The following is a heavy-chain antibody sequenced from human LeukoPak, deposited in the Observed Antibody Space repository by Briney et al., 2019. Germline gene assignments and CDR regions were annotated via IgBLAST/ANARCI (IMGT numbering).Heavy chain of an antibody. V-gene: IGHV3-48*04. CDR2: ISISGSSR. D-gene: IGHD3-22*01. CDR1: GFSFSTHS. J-gene: IGHJ4*02. CDR3: AKGGIPQYSDNTGYFFGQL. Sequence: PGGSLRLSCAASGFSFSTHSMTWVRLAPGKGLEWLSFISISGSSRHYADSVKGRFTISRDNAENSVYLQMNSLRTEDTAVYYCAKGGIPQYSDNTGYFFGQLWGQGTRVTVSS.